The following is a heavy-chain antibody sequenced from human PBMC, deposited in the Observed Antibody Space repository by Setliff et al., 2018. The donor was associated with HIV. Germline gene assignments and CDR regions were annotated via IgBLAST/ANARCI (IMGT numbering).Heavy chain of an antibody. Sequence: GASVKVSCKASGYTFLTYGISWVRQAPGHGLEWMGWISPYNGHTNYAQNFQGRVTTTTDTSTSRAYMELRSLRSDDTAAYFCARLGSGWSDSYYYAMDVWGQGTTVTVSS. D-gene: IGHD6-19*01. CDR2: ISPYNGHT. CDR1: GYTFLTYG. J-gene: IGHJ6*02. CDR3: ARLGSGWSDSYYYAMDV. V-gene: IGHV1-18*01.